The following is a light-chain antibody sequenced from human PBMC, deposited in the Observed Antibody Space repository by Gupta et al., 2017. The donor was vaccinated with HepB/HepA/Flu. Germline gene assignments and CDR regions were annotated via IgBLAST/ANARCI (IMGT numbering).Light chain of an antibody. Sequence: SDELTQPPSVSVSPGQPARLTCSGDTLSRQYTYWYQQRTGQAPILIIFQDKERPPGIPERFSASSSGTTASLTISDVQSEDAADYFCQSLDASGRVFGGGTKLTVL. CDR1: TLSRQY. CDR3: QSLDASGRV. J-gene: IGLJ3*02. CDR2: QDK. V-gene: IGLV3-25*03.